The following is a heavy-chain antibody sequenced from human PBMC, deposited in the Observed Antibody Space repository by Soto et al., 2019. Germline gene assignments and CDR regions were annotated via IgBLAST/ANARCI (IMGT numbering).Heavy chain of an antibody. CDR2: ISYDGTNK. V-gene: IGHV3-30-3*01. J-gene: IGHJ5*01. CDR3: ARDPKTSGSQHWAFNYFDS. CDR1: GFSFSISP. Sequence: GGSLRLSCAASGFSFSISPMHWVRQAPGKGPEWVALISYDGTNKFYADSVKGRFTISRDNSKSTLYLQVDSLRPEDAAVYYRARDPKTSGSQHWAFNYFDSWGQGTMVTVYS. D-gene: IGHD2-15*01.